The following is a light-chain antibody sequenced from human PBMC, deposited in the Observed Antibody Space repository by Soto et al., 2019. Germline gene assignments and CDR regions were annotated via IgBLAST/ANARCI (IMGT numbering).Light chain of an antibody. V-gene: IGKV1-33*01. CDR1: QDITNY. J-gene: IGKJ5*01. CDR2: DAS. Sequence: EIQMTQSPSSLSGSVGARVTSTCQASQDITNYLKWYQQKPGRAPRLLLYDASSLERGVPSRFSGSGSGTDFTLTISSLQPEDVATYYCQHYDHLPITFGQGTRLEIK. CDR3: QHYDHLPIT.